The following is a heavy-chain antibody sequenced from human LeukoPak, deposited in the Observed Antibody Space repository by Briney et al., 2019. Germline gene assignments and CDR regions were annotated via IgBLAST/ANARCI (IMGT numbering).Heavy chain of an antibody. D-gene: IGHD2-2*01. CDR2: IYYSGST. J-gene: IGHJ6*03. Sequence: SETLSLTCTVSGGSISNYYWSWIRQPPGKGLEWIGYIYYSGSTNYNPSLKSRVTISVDTSKNQFSLKLSSVTAADTAVYYCARENRYCSSTSCSYYYYMDVWGKGTTVTVSS. CDR3: ARENRYCSSTSCSYYYYMDV. CDR1: GGSISNYY. V-gene: IGHV4-59*01.